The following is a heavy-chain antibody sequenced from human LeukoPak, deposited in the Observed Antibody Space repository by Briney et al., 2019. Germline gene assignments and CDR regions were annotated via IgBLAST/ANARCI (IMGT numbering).Heavy chain of an antibody. J-gene: IGHJ2*01. D-gene: IGHD1-1*01. CDR3: ANQRGVRPFDL. Sequence: SEAPSLTCAVSGYSISSGYYWGWIRQPPGKGLEWIGSIYHSGSTYYNPSLKSRVTISVDTSKNQFSLKLSSVTAADTAVYYCANQRGVRPFDLWGRGTLVTVSS. CDR2: IYHSGST. CDR1: GYSISSGYY. V-gene: IGHV4-38-2*01.